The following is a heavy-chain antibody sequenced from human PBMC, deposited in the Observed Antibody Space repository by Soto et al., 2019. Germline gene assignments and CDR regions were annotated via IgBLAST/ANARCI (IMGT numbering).Heavy chain of an antibody. D-gene: IGHD2-15*01. Sequence: QLQLQELGPGLVKPSETLSLTCTVSGGSISSSSYYWGWIRQPPGKGLEWIGSSFYSGSTYYNPSLKSRVTISVDTSKNQFSLKLSSVTAADTAVYYCARHLTYCSAGSCYSDFPYYGMDVCGQGTTVTVSS. CDR3: ARHLTYCSAGSCYSDFPYYGMDV. V-gene: IGHV4-39*01. J-gene: IGHJ6*02. CDR2: SFYSGST. CDR1: GGSISSSSYY.